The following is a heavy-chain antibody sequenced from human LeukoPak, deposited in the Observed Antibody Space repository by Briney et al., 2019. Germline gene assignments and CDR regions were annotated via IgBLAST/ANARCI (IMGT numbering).Heavy chain of an antibody. CDR3: AKAGIAVPATPEY. CDR1: GFTFSDYY. Sequence: GGSLRLSCAASGFTFSDYYMSWIRQAPGKGLEWVSYISSSGGTTYYSDSVKGRFIISRDNSKNTLYLQMNSLRAEDTAVYYCAKAGIAVPATPEYCGQGTQVTVSS. D-gene: IGHD6-19*01. V-gene: IGHV3-11*01. J-gene: IGHJ4*02. CDR2: ISSSGGTT.